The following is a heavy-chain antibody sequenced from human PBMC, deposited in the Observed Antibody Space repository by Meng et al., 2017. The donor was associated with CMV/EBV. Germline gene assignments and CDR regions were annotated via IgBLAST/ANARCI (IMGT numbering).Heavy chain of an antibody. CDR2: MNPNSGNT. CDR1: GYTFTSYD. V-gene: IGHV1-8*01. CDR3: AREVGYCSSTSCYKGDD. D-gene: IGHD2-2*02. Sequence: ASVKVSCKASGYTFTSYDINWVRQATGQGLEWMGWMNPNSGNTGYAQKFQGRVTMTRNTSISTAYMELSSLRSEDTAVYYCAREVGYCSSTSCYKGDDWGQGTLVTVAS. J-gene: IGHJ4*02.